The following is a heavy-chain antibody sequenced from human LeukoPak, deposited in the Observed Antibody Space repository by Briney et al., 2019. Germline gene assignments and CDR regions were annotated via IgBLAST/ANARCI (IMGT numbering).Heavy chain of an antibody. V-gene: IGHV4-39*01. CDR3: AIIGYCSSTSCYVFDY. Sequence: SETLSLTCTVSGGSISSSSYYWGWIRQPPGKGLEWIGSIYYSGSTYYNPSLKSRVTISVDTSKNQFSLKLSSVTAADTAVYYCAIIGYCSSTSCYVFDYWGQGTLVTVSS. D-gene: IGHD2-2*01. J-gene: IGHJ4*02. CDR2: IYYSGST. CDR1: GGSISSSSYY.